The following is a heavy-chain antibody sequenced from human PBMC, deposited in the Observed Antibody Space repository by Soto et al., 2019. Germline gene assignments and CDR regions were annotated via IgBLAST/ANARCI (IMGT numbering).Heavy chain of an antibody. CDR1: GFTFSSYG. Sequence: QVQLVESGGGVVQPGRSLRLSCAASGFTFSSYGMHWVRQAPGKGLEWVAVISYDGSNKYYADSVKGRFTISRDNSKNTLYLQMNSLRAEDTAVYYCAKGGPETAWIQLWLPFDYWGQGTLVTVSS. CDR2: ISYDGSNK. V-gene: IGHV3-30*18. J-gene: IGHJ4*02. D-gene: IGHD5-18*01. CDR3: AKGGPETAWIQLWLPFDY.